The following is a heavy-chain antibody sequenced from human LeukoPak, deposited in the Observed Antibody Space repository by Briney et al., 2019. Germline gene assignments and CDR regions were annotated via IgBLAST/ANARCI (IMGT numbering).Heavy chain of an antibody. CDR1: GFTFSSYS. J-gene: IGHJ5*02. CDR3: ARTTVTAGRTNWFDP. V-gene: IGHV3-48*04. CDR2: ITSSSSII. D-gene: IGHD4-17*01. Sequence: GGSLRLSCAASGFTFSSYSMNWVRQAPGKGLEWVSYITSSSSIIYYADSVKGRFTISRDNAKNSLYLQMNSLRAEDTAVYYCARTTVTAGRTNWFDPWGQGTLVIVSS.